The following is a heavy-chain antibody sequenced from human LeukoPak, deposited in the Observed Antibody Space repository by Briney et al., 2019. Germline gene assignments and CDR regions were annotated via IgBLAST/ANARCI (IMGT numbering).Heavy chain of an antibody. V-gene: IGHV3-21*01. D-gene: IGHD5-24*01. J-gene: IGHJ4*02. CDR1: GFTFSSYS. CDR2: ISSSSTFI. CDR3: ARGIRDGYIQGSYYFDD. Sequence: NPGRSLRLSCAASGFTFSSYSMNWVRQAPGKGLEWISSISSSSTFIYYADSLKGRFTISRDNAKNSLYLQMNSLRAEDTAVYYCARGIRDGYIQGSYYFDDWGQGTLVTVSS.